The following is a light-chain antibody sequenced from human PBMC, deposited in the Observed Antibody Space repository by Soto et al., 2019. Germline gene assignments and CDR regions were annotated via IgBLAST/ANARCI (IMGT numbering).Light chain of an antibody. CDR2: GAS. CDR3: QQTYITPFT. CDR1: QSISSY. V-gene: IGKV1-39*01. J-gene: IGKJ5*01. Sequence: DIQMTQSPSSLSASVGDRVTITCRASQSISSYLNWYQQRPGKAPKVLIYGASSLQSGVPSRFSASGSGTDFTLTISRLQPEDFATYFCQQTYITPFTFGQGTRLEIK.